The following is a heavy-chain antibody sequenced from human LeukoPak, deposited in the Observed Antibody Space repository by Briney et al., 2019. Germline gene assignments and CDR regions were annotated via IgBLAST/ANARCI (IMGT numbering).Heavy chain of an antibody. CDR1: GYTFTSYG. CDR2: MNPNSGNT. CDR3: ARAERIVAVPATPYYYMDV. Sequence: ASVKVSCKASGYTFTSYGISWVRQAPGQGLEWMGWMNPNSGNTGYAQKFQGRVTITRNTSISTAYMELSSLRSEDTAVYYCARAERIVAVPATPYYYMDVWGKGTTVTVSS. D-gene: IGHD2-2*01. V-gene: IGHV1-8*03. J-gene: IGHJ6*03.